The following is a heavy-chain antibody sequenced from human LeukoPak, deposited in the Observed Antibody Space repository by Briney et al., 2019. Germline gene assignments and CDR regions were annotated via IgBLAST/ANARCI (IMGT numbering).Heavy chain of an antibody. CDR3: ARGFFCSGGSCYFDY. J-gene: IGHJ4*02. CDR2: INSDGSST. CDR1: GFTFSSYW. D-gene: IGHD2-15*01. Sequence: GGSLRLSCAASGFTFSSYWMSWVRQAPGKGLVWVSRINSDGSSTSYADSVKGRFTISRDNAKNTLYLQMNSLRAKDTAVYYCARGFFCSGGSCYFDYWGQGTLVTVSS. V-gene: IGHV3-74*01.